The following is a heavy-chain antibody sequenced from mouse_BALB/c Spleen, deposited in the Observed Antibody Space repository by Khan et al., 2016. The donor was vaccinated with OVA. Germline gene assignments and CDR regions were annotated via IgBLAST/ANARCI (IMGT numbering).Heavy chain of an antibody. J-gene: IGHJ4*01. Sequence: QIQLVQSGPELKKPGETVKISCKASGYTFTNYGMNWVKQAPGKGLKWMGWINTYTGEPTHADDFKGRFAFSLETSASTAYLQINNLKNEDMATYFCARPPYFSYVMVYWGQGTSVTVSS. CDR3: ARPPYFSYVMVY. CDR2: INTYTGEP. D-gene: IGHD2-10*01. CDR1: GYTFTNYG. V-gene: IGHV9-1*02.